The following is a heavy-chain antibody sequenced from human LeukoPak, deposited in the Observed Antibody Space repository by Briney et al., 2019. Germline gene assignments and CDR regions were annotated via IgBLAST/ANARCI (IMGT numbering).Heavy chain of an antibody. CDR1: GYTFTGYH. Sequence: ASVKVSCKASGYTFTGYHMHWVRQAPGQGLEWMGWINPNSGGTNYAQKFQGRVTTTRDTSISTAYMELSRLRSDDTAVYYCASVDYCSSTSCYYYYGMDVWGQGTTVTVSS. CDR2: INPNSGGT. J-gene: IGHJ6*02. CDR3: ASVDYCSSTSCYYYYGMDV. V-gene: IGHV1-2*02. D-gene: IGHD2-2*01.